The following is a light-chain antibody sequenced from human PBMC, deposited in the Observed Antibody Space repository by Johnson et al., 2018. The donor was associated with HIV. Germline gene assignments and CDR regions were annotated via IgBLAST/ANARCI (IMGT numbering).Light chain of an antibody. V-gene: IGLV1-51*02. Sequence: QSVLTQPPSVSAAAGQKVTISCSGSSSNIGNNYVSWYQQLPVTAPKLLTHENNKRPSGIPDRFSGSKSGTSATLGITGLQTGDEADYYCGTWDSSLSTYVFGTGTKVTVL. CDR2: ENN. CDR3: GTWDSSLSTYV. CDR1: SSNIGNNY. J-gene: IGLJ1*01.